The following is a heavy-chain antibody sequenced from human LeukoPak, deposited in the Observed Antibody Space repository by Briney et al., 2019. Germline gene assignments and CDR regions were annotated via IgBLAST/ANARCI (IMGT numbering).Heavy chain of an antibody. V-gene: IGHV4-34*01. J-gene: IGHJ1*01. Sequence: SETLTLTCAVYGGSFSGYYWSWIRQPPGKGLEWIGEINHSGSTNYNPSLKSRVTISVDKSKNQFSLKLSSVTAADTAVYYCARTGAVAPEYLQHWGQGTLVTVSS. CDR2: INHSGST. CDR3: ARTGAVAPEYLQH. CDR1: GGSFSGYY. D-gene: IGHD6-19*01.